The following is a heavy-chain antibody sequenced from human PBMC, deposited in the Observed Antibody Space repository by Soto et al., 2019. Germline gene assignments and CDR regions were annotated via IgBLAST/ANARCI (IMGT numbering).Heavy chain of an antibody. D-gene: IGHD3-22*01. CDR2: ILNDASGH. V-gene: IGHV3-33*01. J-gene: IGHJ4*02. CDR1: GFTFSRHG. Sequence: QVQLVESGGGVVQPGTSLRLSCAASGFTFSRHGMHWVRQTPGKGLEWLAVILNDASGHWYADSVKGRFTISRDNSEYTFSLQLNSLRLDDTAMYYRARDDYYPDNGFDYWGQGTLVTVSS. CDR3: ARDDYYPDNGFDY.